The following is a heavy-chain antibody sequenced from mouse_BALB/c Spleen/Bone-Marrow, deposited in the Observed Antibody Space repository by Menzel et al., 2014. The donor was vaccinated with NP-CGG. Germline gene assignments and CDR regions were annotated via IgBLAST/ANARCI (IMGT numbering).Heavy chain of an antibody. CDR3: ARTHYYGWFDY. V-gene: IGHV3-8*02. D-gene: IGHD1-2*01. CDR1: GASITSGY. CDR2: ISYSGGT. J-gene: IGHJ2*01. Sequence: EVKLMESGPSLVKPSQTLSLTCSVTGASITSGYWNWIRKFPGNKLEYMGFISYSGGTYYNPSLRSRISITRDTSKNQYYLHLNSVTTEDTATYYCARTHYYGWFDYWGQGTTLTVSS.